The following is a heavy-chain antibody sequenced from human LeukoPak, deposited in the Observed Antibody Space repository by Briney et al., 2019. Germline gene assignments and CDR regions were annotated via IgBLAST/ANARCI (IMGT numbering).Heavy chain of an antibody. V-gene: IGHV3-23*01. CDR1: GFTFSSYA. J-gene: IGHJ4*02. CDR2: ISGTGGNT. D-gene: IGHD5-18*01. CDR3: AKETARGYSYGYFDY. Sequence: GGSLRLSCAASGFTFSSYAMSWVRQAPGKGLEWVSAISGTGGNTYYADSVKGRFTISRDNSKNTLYLQMNSLRAEDTAVYYCAKETARGYSYGYFDYWGQGTLVTVSS.